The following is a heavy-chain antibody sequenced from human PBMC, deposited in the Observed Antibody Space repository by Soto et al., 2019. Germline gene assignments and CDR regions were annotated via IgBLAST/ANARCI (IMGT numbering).Heavy chain of an antibody. D-gene: IGHD3-16*01. CDR2: FDPEDGET. Sequence: ASVKVSCKVSGYTLTELSMHWVRQAPGKGLEWMGGFDPEDGETIYAKKVQGRVTMTEDTSTGTAYMDLGSLTSEDTAVYYCVMVDNYVTPTPQDVWGQGTTVTVSS. J-gene: IGHJ6*02. V-gene: IGHV1-24*01. CDR1: GYTLTELS. CDR3: VMVDNYVTPTPQDV.